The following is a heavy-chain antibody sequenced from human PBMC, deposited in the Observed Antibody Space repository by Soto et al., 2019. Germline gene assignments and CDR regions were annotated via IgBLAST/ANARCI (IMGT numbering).Heavy chain of an antibody. CDR2: INPNSGGT. J-gene: IGHJ6*02. CDR1: GYTFTGYY. Sequence: ASVKVSCKASGYTFTGYYMHWVRQAPGQGLEWMGWINPNSGGTNYAQKFQGWVTMTRDTSISTAYMELSRLRSDDTAVYYCAGEADYDILTGYYPPVYYYYGMDVWGQGTTVTVSS. V-gene: IGHV1-2*04. CDR3: AGEADYDILTGYYPPVYYYYGMDV. D-gene: IGHD3-9*01.